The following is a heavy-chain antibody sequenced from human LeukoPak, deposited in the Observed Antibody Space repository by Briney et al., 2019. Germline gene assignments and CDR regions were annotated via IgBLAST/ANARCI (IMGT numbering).Heavy chain of an antibody. CDR1: GGTFSSYA. V-gene: IGHV1-69*13. Sequence: ASVKVSCKASGGTFSSYAISWVRQAPGQGLEWMGGIIPIFGTANYAQKFQGRVTITADESTSTAYMELSSLRSENTAVYYCARIEGSTTTDDAFDIWGQGTMVTVSS. D-gene: IGHD2-2*01. CDR3: ARIEGSTTTDDAFDI. J-gene: IGHJ3*02. CDR2: IIPIFGTA.